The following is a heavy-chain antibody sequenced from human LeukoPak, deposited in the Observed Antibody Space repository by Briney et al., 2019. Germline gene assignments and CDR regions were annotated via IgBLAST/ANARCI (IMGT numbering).Heavy chain of an antibody. CDR2: INTNTGNP. CDR3: ARDYCSGGSCYSRFDP. CDR1: GYTFTSYA. V-gene: IGHV7-4-1*02. Sequence: ASVKVSCKASGYTFTSYAMNWVRQAPGQGLEWMGWINTNTGNPTYAQGFTGRFVFSLDTSVSTAYLQISSLKAEDTAVYYCARDYCSGGSCYSRFDPWGQGTLVTVSS. J-gene: IGHJ5*02. D-gene: IGHD2-15*01.